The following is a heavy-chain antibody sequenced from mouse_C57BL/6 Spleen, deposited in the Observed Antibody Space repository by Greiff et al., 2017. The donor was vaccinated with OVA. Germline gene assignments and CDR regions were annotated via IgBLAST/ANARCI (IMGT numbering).Heavy chain of an antibody. J-gene: IGHJ1*03. Sequence: VQLQQPGTELVKPGASVKLSCKASGYTFTSYWMHWVKQRPGQGLEWIGNINPSNGGTNYNEQFKSKATLTVDKSSSTAYMQLSSLTSEDSAVYYCARDDSNHWYFDVWGTGTTVTVSS. CDR3: ARDDSNHWYFDV. D-gene: IGHD2-5*01. V-gene: IGHV1-53*01. CDR2: INPSNGGT. CDR1: GYTFTSYW.